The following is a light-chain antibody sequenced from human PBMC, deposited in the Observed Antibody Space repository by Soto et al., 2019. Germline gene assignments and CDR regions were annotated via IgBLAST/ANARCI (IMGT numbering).Light chain of an antibody. CDR1: QTISNL. Sequence: DIQMTQSPSTLSASVGDRVTITCRASQTISNLLAWYQQKPGRAPTLLIYKASTLESGVPSRFSGSASGTDFTLTISSLQPDYFATYYCQQYNSYPLTFGKGTRLEIK. CDR2: KAS. CDR3: QQYNSYPLT. V-gene: IGKV1-5*03. J-gene: IGKJ5*01.